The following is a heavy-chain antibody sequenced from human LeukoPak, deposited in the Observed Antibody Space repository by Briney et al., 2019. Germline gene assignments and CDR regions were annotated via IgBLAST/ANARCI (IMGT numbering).Heavy chain of an antibody. CDR3: ARGPRGYSYGYGRRSSYFDY. V-gene: IGHV6-1*01. D-gene: IGHD5-18*01. Sequence: SQTLSLTCAISGDSVSSKSAAWDWIRQSPSRGLEWLGRTYYRSKWSNDYAVSVRRRITFNPDTSKNQFSLKLSSVTAADTAVYYCARGPRGYSYGYGRRSSYFDYWGQGTLVTVSS. CDR2: TYYRSKWSN. CDR1: GDSVSSKSAA. J-gene: IGHJ4*02.